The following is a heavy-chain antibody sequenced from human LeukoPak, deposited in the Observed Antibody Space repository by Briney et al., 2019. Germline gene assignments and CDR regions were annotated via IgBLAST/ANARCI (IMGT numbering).Heavy chain of an antibody. Sequence: HPGGSLRLSCAASGFTFSSYAMSWVRQAPGKGLEWVSAISGSGGSTYYADSVKGRFTISRDNSKNTLYLQMNSLRAEDTAVYYCAKKGGGNGWQLYFDYWGQGTLVTVSS. CDR2: ISGSGGST. CDR3: AKKGGGNGWQLYFDY. D-gene: IGHD6-19*01. CDR1: GFTFSSYA. J-gene: IGHJ4*02. V-gene: IGHV3-23*01.